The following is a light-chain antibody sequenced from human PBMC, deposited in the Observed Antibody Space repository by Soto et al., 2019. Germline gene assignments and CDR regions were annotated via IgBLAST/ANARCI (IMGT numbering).Light chain of an antibody. CDR2: GNS. V-gene: IGLV1-40*01. CDR1: SSNIGEGYD. J-gene: IGLJ2*01. Sequence: QSVLTQPPSVSGAPGLRVTISCTGSSSNIGEGYDVHWYQQLPGTASKLLIYGNSNLPSGVPDRLSGSKSGTSASLAITVLQAEAEADCYFQSYDSGLSGSVFGVGTKRTVL. CDR3: QSYDSGLSGSV.